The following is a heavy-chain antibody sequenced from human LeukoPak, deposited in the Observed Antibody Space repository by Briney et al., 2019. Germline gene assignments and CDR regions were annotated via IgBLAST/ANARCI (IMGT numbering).Heavy chain of an antibody. D-gene: IGHD2-2*03. V-gene: IGHV1-24*01. CDR2: FDPEDGET. CDR3: ATRLGYCSSTSCSGDFDY. Sequence: ASVKVSCKVSGYTLSELSMHWVRQAPGKGLEWLGGFDPEDGETIYAQKFQGRVTMTEDTSTDTAYMELSSLRSEDTAVYYCATRLGYCSSTSCSGDFDYWGQGTLVTVSS. J-gene: IGHJ4*02. CDR1: GYTLSELS.